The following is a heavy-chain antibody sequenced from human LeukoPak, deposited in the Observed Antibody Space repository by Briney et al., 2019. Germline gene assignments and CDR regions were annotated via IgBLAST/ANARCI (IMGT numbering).Heavy chain of an antibody. V-gene: IGHV1-18*01. CDR2: ISGNNDNP. CDR1: GYTFSNFG. Sequence: ASVKVSCTASGYTFSNFGISWVRQAPGQGLEWMGWISGNNDNPNYGQKFQGRLTVTTDSSTSTAYMELRKLRSDDTAVYYCARDGTSTDDYWGQGTLVTVSS. J-gene: IGHJ4*02. CDR3: ARDGTSTDDY. D-gene: IGHD2-2*01.